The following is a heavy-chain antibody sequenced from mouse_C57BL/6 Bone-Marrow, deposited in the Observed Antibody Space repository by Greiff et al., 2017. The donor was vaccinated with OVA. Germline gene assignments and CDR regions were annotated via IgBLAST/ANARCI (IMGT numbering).Heavy chain of an antibody. CDR1: GYTFTDYE. Sequence: QVHVKQSGAELVRPGASVTLSCKASGYTFTDYEMHWVKQTPVHGLEWIGAIDPETGGTAYNQKFKGKALLTADKSSSTAYMELRSLTSEDSAVYYCTRNPLLGYDYWGQGTSVTVSS. J-gene: IGHJ4*01. CDR3: TRNPLLGYDY. CDR2: IDPETGGT. V-gene: IGHV1-15*01. D-gene: IGHD6-1*01.